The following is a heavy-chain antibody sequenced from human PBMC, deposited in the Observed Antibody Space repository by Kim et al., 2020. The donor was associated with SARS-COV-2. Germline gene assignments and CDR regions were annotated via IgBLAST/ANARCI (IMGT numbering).Heavy chain of an antibody. D-gene: IGHD3-10*01. Sequence: GGSLKLSCAASGFTFSSYSMNWVRQAPGKGLEWVSSISSSSYIYYADSVKGRFTISRDNAKNSLYLQMNSLRAEDTAVYYCARALLRRRVNYYYYYGMDVWGQGTTVTVSS. V-gene: IGHV3-21*01. J-gene: IGHJ6*02. CDR2: ISSSSYI. CDR1: GFTFSSYS. CDR3: ARALLRRRVNYYYYYGMDV.